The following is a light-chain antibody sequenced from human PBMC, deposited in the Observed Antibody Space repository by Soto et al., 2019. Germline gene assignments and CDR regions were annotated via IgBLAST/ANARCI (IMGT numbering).Light chain of an antibody. J-gene: IGLJ1*01. V-gene: IGLV1-40*01. CDR3: QSYDTGLSGSRV. Sequence: QSVLTQPPSVSGAPGQRVTISCTGSSSNIGAGYDVHWYQHLPGTAPKLLIYGNKNRPPGVPDRFSGSRSGTSASLAITGLLAGDEADYYCQSYDTGLSGSRVFGSGTKLTVL. CDR2: GNK. CDR1: SSNIGAGYD.